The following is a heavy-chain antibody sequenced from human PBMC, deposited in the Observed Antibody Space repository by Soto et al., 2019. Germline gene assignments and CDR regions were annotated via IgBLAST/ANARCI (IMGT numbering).Heavy chain of an antibody. J-gene: IGHJ4*02. D-gene: IGHD1-20*01. CDR1: GGSISSSSYY. V-gene: IGHV4-39*01. CDR3: ARHPNWTPAY. Sequence: SETLSLTCTVSGGSISSSSYYWGWIRQPPGKGLEWIGSIYYSGSTYYNPSLKSRVTISVDTSKNQFSLKLSSVTAADTAVYYCARHPNWTPAYWGQGTLVTVSS. CDR2: IYYSGST.